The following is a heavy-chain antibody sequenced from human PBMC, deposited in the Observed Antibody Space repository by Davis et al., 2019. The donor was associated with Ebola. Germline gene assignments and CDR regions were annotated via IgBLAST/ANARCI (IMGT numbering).Heavy chain of an antibody. J-gene: IGHJ4*02. CDR2: IRSKANSYAT. Sequence: GGSLRLSCAASGFILSGSSLHWVRQASGKGLEWVGRIRSKANSYATAYAASVKGRFTISRDDSKNTAYLQMNSLKTEDTAVYYCTITTTALDYWGQGTLVTVSS. D-gene: IGHD1-26*01. CDR3: TITTTALDY. V-gene: IGHV3-73*01. CDR1: GFILSGSS.